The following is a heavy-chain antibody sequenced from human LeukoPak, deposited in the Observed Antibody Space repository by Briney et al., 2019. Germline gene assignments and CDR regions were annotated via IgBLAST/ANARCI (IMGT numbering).Heavy chain of an antibody. D-gene: IGHD6-13*01. V-gene: IGHV1-2*02. CDR3: ASPPVPQAAAITPGYFYYYMDV. J-gene: IGHJ6*03. Sequence: ASVKVSCKASGYTFTGYFIHWVRQAPGQGLEWMGWINPNSGGTNYAQKFQGRVTMTRHTSISTAYMELSRLRSDDTAVYYCASPPVPQAAAITPGYFYYYMDVWGKGTTVTVSS. CDR2: INPNSGGT. CDR1: GYTFTGYF.